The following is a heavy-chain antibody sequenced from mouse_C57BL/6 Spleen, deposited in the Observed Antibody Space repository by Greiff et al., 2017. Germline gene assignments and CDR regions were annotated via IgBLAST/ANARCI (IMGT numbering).Heavy chain of an antibody. V-gene: IGHV1-55*01. CDR2: IYPGSGST. J-gene: IGHJ4*01. Sequence: VQLQQPGAELVKPGASVKMSCKASGYTFTSYWLTWVKQRPGQGLEWIGDIYPGSGSTNYNEKFKSKATLTVDTSSSTAYMQLSSLTSEDSAVYYCARKLGWDYARDYWGQGTSVTVSS. CDR3: ARKLGWDYARDY. CDR1: GYTFTSYW. D-gene: IGHD4-1*01.